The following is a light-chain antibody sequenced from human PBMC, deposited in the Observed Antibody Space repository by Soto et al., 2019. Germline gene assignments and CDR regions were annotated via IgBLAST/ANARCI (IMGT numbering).Light chain of an antibody. V-gene: IGLV2-14*01. Sequence: QSVLTQPASVXGSPXXXXXXXXTGXSXXVGGYNYVSWYQQHPGKAPKLMIYEVSNRPSGVSNRFSGSKSGNTASLTISGLQAEDEADYYCSSYTTSSTYVFATGTKLTVL. J-gene: IGLJ1*01. CDR3: SSYTTSSTYV. CDR1: SXXVGGYNY. CDR2: EVS.